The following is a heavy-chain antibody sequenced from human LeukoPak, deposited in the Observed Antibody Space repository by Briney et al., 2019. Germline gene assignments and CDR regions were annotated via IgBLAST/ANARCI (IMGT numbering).Heavy chain of an antibody. CDR1: GITFSDHY. CDR3: ARTLVRKQLWTQGYYYYGMDV. V-gene: IGHV3-72*01. Sequence: GGSLRLSCAASGITFSDHYMDWVRQAPGKGLEWVGRTRNKARSYSTEYAASVKGRFTISRDDSENSLYLQMNSLKTEDTAVYYCARTLVRKQLWTQGYYYYGMDVWGQGTTVTVSS. D-gene: IGHD5-18*01. J-gene: IGHJ6*02. CDR2: TRNKARSYST.